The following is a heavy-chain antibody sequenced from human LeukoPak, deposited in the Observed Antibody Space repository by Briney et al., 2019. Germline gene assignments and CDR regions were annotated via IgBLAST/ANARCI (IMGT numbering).Heavy chain of an antibody. CDR3: ARTSARITMIVVVIPLFDY. D-gene: IGHD3-22*01. CDR2: IKQDGSEK. V-gene: IGHV3-7*04. Sequence: PGGSLRLSCAASGFTFSSYWMSWVRQAPGKGLEWVANIKQDGSEKQYVDSVKGRFAISRDNAENSLYLQMNSLKAEDTAVYYCARTSARITMIVVVIPLFDYWGQGTLVTVSS. J-gene: IGHJ4*02. CDR1: GFTFSSYW.